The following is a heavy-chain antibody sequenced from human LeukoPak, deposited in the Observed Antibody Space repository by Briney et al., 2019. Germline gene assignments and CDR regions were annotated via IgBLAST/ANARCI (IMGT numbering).Heavy chain of an antibody. CDR1: GFTFSSYS. Sequence: GGSLRLSCAASGFTFSSYSMNWVRQAPGKGLEWVSYISSSSSTIYYADFVKGRFTISRDNAKNSLYLQMNSLRAEDTAVYYCARVANRYYDSSGSFDYWGQGTLVTVSS. V-gene: IGHV3-48*04. D-gene: IGHD3-22*01. CDR2: ISSSSSTI. J-gene: IGHJ4*02. CDR3: ARVANRYYDSSGSFDY.